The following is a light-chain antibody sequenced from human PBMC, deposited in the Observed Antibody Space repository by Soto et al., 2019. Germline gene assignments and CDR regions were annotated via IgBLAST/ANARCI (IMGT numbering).Light chain of an antibody. J-gene: IGLJ3*02. CDR3: ATWDGSLSVVV. CDR1: SSNVGDNF. Sequence: QSVLTQPPSVSAAPGQRVTISCSGNSSNVGDNFVSWYQQPPEAAPQLLIYDNHKRPSGIPDRFSGSKSGTSATLGITGLQTGDEADYYCATWDGSLSVVVFGVGTKLTVL. CDR2: DNH. V-gene: IGLV1-51*01.